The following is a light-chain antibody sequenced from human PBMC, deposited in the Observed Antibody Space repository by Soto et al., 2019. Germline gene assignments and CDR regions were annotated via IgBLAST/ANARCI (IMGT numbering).Light chain of an antibody. J-gene: IGKJ2*01. CDR2: GAS. V-gene: IGKV3-20*01. Sequence: EIVLTQSPGTLSLSPGERATLSCRASQSVSSSYLAWYQQKPGQAPRLLIYGASSRATGIPDRFSGSGSGTDFTLTISRLEPEDFAVYFCQQYGSSHMYTFGQGTTLDIK. CDR1: QSVSSSY. CDR3: QQYGSSHMYT.